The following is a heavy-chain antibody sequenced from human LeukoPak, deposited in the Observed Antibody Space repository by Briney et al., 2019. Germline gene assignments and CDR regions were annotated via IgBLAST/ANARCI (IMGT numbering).Heavy chain of an antibody. CDR2: ISAYNGNT. CDR1: GYTFTSYG. CDR3: ARDLLRGDYFDY. D-gene: IGHD3-10*01. V-gene: IGHV1-18*01. J-gene: IGHJ4*02. Sequence: ASVKVSCKASGYTFTSYGISWVRQAPGQGLEWMGWISAYNGNTNYAQKLQGRVTMTTDTSTSTAYMELRSLRSDDTAVCYCARDLLRGDYFDYWGQGTLVTVSS.